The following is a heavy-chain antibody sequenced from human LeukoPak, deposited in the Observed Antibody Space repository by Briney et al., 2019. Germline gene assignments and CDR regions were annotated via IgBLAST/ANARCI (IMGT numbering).Heavy chain of an antibody. CDR1: GCTFSGYA. J-gene: IGHJ4*02. CDR2: IIPIFGTA. CDR3: ARARPAHNGPYY. Sequence: SVKLSCKASGCTFSGYAISWVRQAPGQGLEWMGGIIPIFGTANYAQKFQGRVTITTDESTSTAYMELSSLRSEDTAVYYCARARPAHNGPYYWGQGTLVTVSS. V-gene: IGHV1-69*05. D-gene: IGHD1-14*01.